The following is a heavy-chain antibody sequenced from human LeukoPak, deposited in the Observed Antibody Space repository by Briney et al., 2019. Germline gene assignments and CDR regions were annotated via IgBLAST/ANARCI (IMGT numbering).Heavy chain of an antibody. CDR1: GGSISNYY. V-gene: IGHV4-59*01. CDR2: ISYSGST. Sequence: SETLSLTCTVSGGSISNYYWSWIRQPPGKELEWIGDISYSGSTTYKPSLISRVTISVDTSKNQFSLKLNSVTAADTAVYYCVRAPPGIGYYFDNWGQGTLVTVSS. J-gene: IGHJ4*02. D-gene: IGHD1-14*01. CDR3: VRAPPGIGYYFDN.